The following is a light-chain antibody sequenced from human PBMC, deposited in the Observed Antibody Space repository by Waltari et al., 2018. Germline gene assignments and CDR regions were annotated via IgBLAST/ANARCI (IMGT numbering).Light chain of an antibody. CDR3: HQYDTYPQT. J-gene: IGKJ1*01. V-gene: IGKV1D-16*01. Sequence: DVQMTQSPSSLSASVGDRVTITCRASQDIKNWLAWDQQKPDKAPRSLIYAASSLQDGGPSRFSGSRSGTDFTLTITNLQPEDFATYYCHQYDTYPQTFGRGTKVEIK. CDR2: AAS. CDR1: QDIKNW.